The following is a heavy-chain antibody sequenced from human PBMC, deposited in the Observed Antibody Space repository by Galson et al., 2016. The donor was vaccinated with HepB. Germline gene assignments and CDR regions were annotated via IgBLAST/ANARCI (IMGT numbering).Heavy chain of an antibody. CDR3: ARAGRAALSYYTGIDV. V-gene: IGHV4-4*02. CDR1: GGSIRSNNW. CDR2: MYHGGTT. Sequence: LSLTCGVSGGSIRSNNWWTWVRRPPGKGLEWIGEMYHGGTTNYNPSLRSRVTISIDKSKNQFSLKLSSVTAADTAVYYCARAGRAALSYYTGIDVWGQGTTVTVSS. J-gene: IGHJ6*02. D-gene: IGHD3-22*01.